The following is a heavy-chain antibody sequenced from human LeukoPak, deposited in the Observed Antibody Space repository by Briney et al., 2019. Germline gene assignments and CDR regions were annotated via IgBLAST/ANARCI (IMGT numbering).Heavy chain of an antibody. D-gene: IGHD2-2*01. Sequence: GGSLRLSCAASGFTFSRYAMSWVRQAPGKGLEWVSGLHADSGMTYYADSVKGRFTISRDNSKNTLYFQMNNLRAEDTALYYCVKDFLHGPHIEPVGSVGPFDYWGQGTLVTVSS. V-gene: IGHV3-23*01. CDR1: GFTFSRYA. J-gene: IGHJ4*02. CDR2: LHADSGMT. CDR3: VKDFLHGPHIEPVGSVGPFDY.